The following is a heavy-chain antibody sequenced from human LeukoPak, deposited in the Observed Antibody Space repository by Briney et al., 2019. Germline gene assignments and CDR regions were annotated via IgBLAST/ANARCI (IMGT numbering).Heavy chain of an antibody. CDR3: ARGRGYSYGTFDY. J-gene: IGHJ4*02. D-gene: IGHD5-18*01. CDR2: IYYSGST. CDR1: GGSISSSSYY. Sequence: SETLSLTCTVSGGSISSSSYYWGWIRQPPGKGLEWIGSIYYSGSTYYNPSLKSRVTISVDTSKNQFSLKLSSVTAADTAVYYCARGRGYSYGTFDYWGQGTLVTVSS. V-gene: IGHV4-39*07.